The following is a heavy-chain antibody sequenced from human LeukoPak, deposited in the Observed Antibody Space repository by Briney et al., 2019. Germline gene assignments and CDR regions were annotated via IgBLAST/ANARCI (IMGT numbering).Heavy chain of an antibody. J-gene: IGHJ4*02. CDR1: GFTFSSYA. D-gene: IGHD3/OR15-3a*01. Sequence: PGGSLRLSCAASGFTFSSYAMSWVRQAPGKGLEWVGFITSKPYGEATYYAASVSGRFTFSRDDSKSVAYLQMNSLKTEDTAVYYCVRHDGMILPVWGQGTLVTVSS. CDR2: ITSKPYGEAT. V-gene: IGHV3-49*04. CDR3: VRHDGMILPV.